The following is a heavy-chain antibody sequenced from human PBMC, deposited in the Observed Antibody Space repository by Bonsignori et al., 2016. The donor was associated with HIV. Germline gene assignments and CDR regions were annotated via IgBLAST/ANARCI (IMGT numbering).Heavy chain of an antibody. D-gene: IGHD3-3*01. Sequence: WVRQAPGQGLEWMGGIIPILGIANYAQKFQGRVTITADKSTSTAYMELSSLRSEDTAVYYCAVTYYDFGVGSGIVIFDYWGQGTLVTVSS. CDR2: IIPILGIA. V-gene: IGHV1-69*10. J-gene: IGHJ4*02. CDR3: AVTYYDFGVGSGIVIFDY.